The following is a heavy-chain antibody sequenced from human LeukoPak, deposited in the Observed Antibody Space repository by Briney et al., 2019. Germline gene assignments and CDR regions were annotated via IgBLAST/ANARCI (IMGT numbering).Heavy chain of an antibody. J-gene: IGHJ4*02. D-gene: IGHD6-25*01. CDR1: GYTFTNYH. CDR2: INPNNGDS. CDR3: ARTTSFTASGYDY. Sequence: GASVKVSCKASGYTFTNYHTNWVRQATGQGLEWMGWINPNNGDSGFAQKFQGRVTITRDTAMTTAYMELSSLTSEDTAIYFCARTTSFTASGYDYWGQGTLVTVSS. V-gene: IGHV1-8*03.